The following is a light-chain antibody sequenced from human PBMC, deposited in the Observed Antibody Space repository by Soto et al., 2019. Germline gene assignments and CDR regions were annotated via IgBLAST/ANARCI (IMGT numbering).Light chain of an antibody. J-gene: IGLJ2*01. CDR2: GNS. CDR1: SSNIGAGYD. CDR3: QSYDSSLSGVV. Sequence: QSVLTQPPSVSGAPGQRVTISCTRSSSNIGAGYDVHWYQQLPGTAPKLLIYGNSNRPSGVPDRFSGSKSGTSASLAITGLQAEDEADYYCQSYDSSLSGVVCGGGTQLTVL. V-gene: IGLV1-40*01.